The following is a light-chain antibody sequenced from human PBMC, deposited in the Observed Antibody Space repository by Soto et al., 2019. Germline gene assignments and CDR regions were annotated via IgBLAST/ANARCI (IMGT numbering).Light chain of an antibody. CDR2: WAS. CDR3: QQYYSTPLT. J-gene: IGKJ3*01. Sequence: DIVMTQSPDSLAVSLGERATINCRSSQSALYTSNNKNYLAWYQQKPGQYPKLLIYWASTRESGVPDRFSGSGSGTDFTLTISSLQAEDVAVYYCQQYYSTPLTFGPGTTVEIK. CDR1: QSALYTSNNKNY. V-gene: IGKV4-1*01.